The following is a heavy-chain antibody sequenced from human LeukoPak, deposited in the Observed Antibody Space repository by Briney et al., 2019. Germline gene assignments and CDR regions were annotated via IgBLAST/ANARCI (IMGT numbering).Heavy chain of an antibody. CDR3: ARECGGDCYSSFDI. V-gene: IGHV3-11*06. CDR1: GFTFSDYY. CDR2: ISSSSSYI. Sequence: GGSLRLSCAASGFTFSDYYMSWIRQAPGKGLEWVSYISSSSSYINYADSVKGRFTISRDNAKNSLYLQMNSLRAEDTAVYYCARECGGDCYSSFDIWGQGTMVTVSS. J-gene: IGHJ3*02. D-gene: IGHD2-21*02.